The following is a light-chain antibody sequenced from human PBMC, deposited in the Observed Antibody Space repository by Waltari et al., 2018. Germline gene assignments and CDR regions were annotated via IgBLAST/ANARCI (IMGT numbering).Light chain of an antibody. J-gene: IGLJ3*02. CDR2: EVN. CDR3: CSYAGGSTPWV. V-gene: IGLV2-23*02. Sequence: QSALTQPASVSGSPGQSITISCTGTSSDVGGYNLVSWYQQYPGKAPKLMIYEVNKRPSGVSHRFSGSKSGNTASLTISGLQAEDEADYYCCSYAGGSTPWVFGGGTKLTVL. CDR1: SSDVGGYNL.